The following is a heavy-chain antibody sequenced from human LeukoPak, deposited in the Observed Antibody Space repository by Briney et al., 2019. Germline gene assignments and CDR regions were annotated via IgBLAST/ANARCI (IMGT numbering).Heavy chain of an antibody. CDR2: ISPSSSNI. Sequence: GGSLGLSCAASGFTFSKYSMNWVRQAPGKGLEWVSYISPSSSNILYADSVKGRFTIPRDNAKNSLYLQMNSLRAQDTAVYYCARTLYYYDSSGYFYWGQGTLVTVSS. V-gene: IGHV3-48*01. CDR1: GFTFSKYS. D-gene: IGHD3-22*01. J-gene: IGHJ4*02. CDR3: ARTLYYYDSSGYFY.